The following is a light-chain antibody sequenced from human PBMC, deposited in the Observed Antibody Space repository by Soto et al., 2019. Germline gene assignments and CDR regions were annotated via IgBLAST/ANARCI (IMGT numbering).Light chain of an antibody. V-gene: IGLV2-14*01. Sequence: QSALTQPASVSGSPGQSITISCTGTSSDVGGYKYVSWYQQHLGKAPKLMIYEVSNRPSGVSYRFSGSKSGNTASLTISGLQAEDEADYYCSSYTSSSTPLVFGTGTKVTVL. CDR2: EVS. CDR1: SSDVGGYKY. CDR3: SSYTSSSTPLV. J-gene: IGLJ1*01.